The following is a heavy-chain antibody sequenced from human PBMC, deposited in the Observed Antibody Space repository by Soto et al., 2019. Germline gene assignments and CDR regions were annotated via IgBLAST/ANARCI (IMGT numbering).Heavy chain of an antibody. V-gene: IGHV1-46*01. CDR2: INPHGGST. CDR3: ARSSGGNFGIIIEGTNWFAP. CDR1: RYTVTSYY. J-gene: IGHJ5*02. Sequence: GASVKVSCKAPRYTVTSYYINWVRQAPGQVLEWMGVINPHGGSTAYAQKFKGRVTLTIDTSASTVYMEVSSLTSEDTAMYYCARSSGGNFGIIIEGTNWFAPWGQGTLVTVSS. D-gene: IGHD1-26*01.